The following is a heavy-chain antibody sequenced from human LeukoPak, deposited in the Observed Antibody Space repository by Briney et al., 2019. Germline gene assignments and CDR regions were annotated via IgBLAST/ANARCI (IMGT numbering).Heavy chain of an antibody. D-gene: IGHD2-21*02. CDR2: INHSGST. Sequence: SETLSLTCAVYGGSFSGYYWSWIRQPPGKGLEWIGEINHSGSTNYNPSLKSRVTISVDTSKNQFSLKLSSVTAADTAVYYCARDTYLCGGDCRRMNAFDIWGQGTMVTVSS. J-gene: IGHJ3*02. V-gene: IGHV4-34*01. CDR1: GGSFSGYY. CDR3: ARDTYLCGGDCRRMNAFDI.